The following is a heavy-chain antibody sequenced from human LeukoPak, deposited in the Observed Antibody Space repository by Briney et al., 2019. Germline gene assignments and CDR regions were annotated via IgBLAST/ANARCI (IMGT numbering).Heavy chain of an antibody. D-gene: IGHD3-10*01. CDR3: ARVLITMVRGAPFYPFDY. V-gene: IGHV1-18*01. CDR1: GGTFSSYA. CDR2: ISAYKGNT. J-gene: IGHJ4*02. Sequence: GASVKVSCKASGGTFSSYAISWVRQAPGQGLEWMGWISAYKGNTHYAQKFQDRVTMTTDTSTSTAYMELRSLRSDDTAVYYCARVLITMVRGAPFYPFDYWGQGTLVTVS.